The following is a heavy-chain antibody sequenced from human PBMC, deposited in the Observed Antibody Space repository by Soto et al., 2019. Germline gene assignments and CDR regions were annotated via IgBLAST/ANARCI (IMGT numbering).Heavy chain of an antibody. V-gene: IGHV1-69*01. CDR3: AGDLGTMVRGVISLSDLDY. J-gene: IGHJ4*02. CDR1: GGTFSSYA. D-gene: IGHD3-10*01. CDR2: IIPIFGTA. Sequence: QVQLVQSGAEVKKPGSSVKVSCKASGGTFSSYAISWVRQAPGQGLEWMGGIIPIFGTANYAQKFQGRVTITTDESTSTAYMELSSLRSEDTAVYYCAGDLGTMVRGVISLSDLDYWGQGTLVTVSS.